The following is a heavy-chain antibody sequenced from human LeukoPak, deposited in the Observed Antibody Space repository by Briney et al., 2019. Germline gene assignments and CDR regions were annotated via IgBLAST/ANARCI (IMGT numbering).Heavy chain of an antibody. CDR2: IYSSGST. CDR1: GGSISSGSYY. CDR3: ARDSSGYSGYDYYYMDV. V-gene: IGHV4-61*02. J-gene: IGHJ6*03. Sequence: KPSQTLSLTCTVSGGSISSGSYYWSWIRQPAGKGLEWIGRIYSSGSTNYNPSLKSRVTISVDTSKSQLSLKLSSVTAADTAVYYCARDSSGYSGYDYYYMDVWGKGTTVTISS. D-gene: IGHD1-26*01.